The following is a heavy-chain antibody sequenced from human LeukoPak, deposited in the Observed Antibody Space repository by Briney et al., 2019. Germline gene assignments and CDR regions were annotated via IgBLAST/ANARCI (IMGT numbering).Heavy chain of an antibody. CDR3: ARGNHRTTVTPTSRSRGAMRSKFDY. V-gene: IGHV4-59*12. CDR1: DDSITMYY. D-gene: IGHD4-17*01. CDR2: VDHTGST. Sequence: SETLSLTCTVSDDSITMYYWTWIRQPPGKGLEWIGYVDHTGSTNFNPSLNGRVSISRDTSKNLFSLRLRSVTAADTAVYYCARGNHRTTVTPTSRSRGAMRSKFDYWGQGTLVTVSS. J-gene: IGHJ4*02.